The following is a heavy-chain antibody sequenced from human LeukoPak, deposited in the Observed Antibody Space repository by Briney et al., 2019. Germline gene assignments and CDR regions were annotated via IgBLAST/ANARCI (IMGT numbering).Heavy chain of an antibody. J-gene: IGHJ3*02. CDR3: AREGYCSSTSCYTYAFDI. D-gene: IGHD2-2*02. Sequence: GGSLRLSCAASGFTVGSSFMTWVRQAPGKGLEWVSVIFSDGTTYYADSVKGRFTISRDNAKNSLYLQMNSLRAEDTAVYYCAREGYCSSTSCYTYAFDIWGQGTMVTVSS. CDR2: IFSDGTT. CDR1: GFTVGSSF. V-gene: IGHV3-53*01.